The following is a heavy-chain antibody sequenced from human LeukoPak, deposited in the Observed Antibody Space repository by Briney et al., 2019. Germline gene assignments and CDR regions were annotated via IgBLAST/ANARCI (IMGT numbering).Heavy chain of an antibody. CDR2: IRYDGSNK. CDR3: AKEVSPQDFWSGYYTGMGPH. D-gene: IGHD3-3*01. CDR1: GFTFSSYG. Sequence: SGGSLRLSCAASGFTFSSYGMHWVRQAPGKGLEWVAFIRYDGSNKYYADSVKGRFTISRDNSKNTLYLQMNSLRAEDTAVYYCAKEVSPQDFWSGYYTGMGPHWGQGTLVTVSS. J-gene: IGHJ4*02. V-gene: IGHV3-30*02.